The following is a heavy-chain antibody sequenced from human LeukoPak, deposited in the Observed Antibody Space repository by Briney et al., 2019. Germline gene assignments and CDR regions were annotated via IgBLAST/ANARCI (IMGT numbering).Heavy chain of an antibody. CDR3: ARRAYCGGDCYPDY. D-gene: IGHD2-21*02. Sequence: GESLKISCKGSGYSFTTYWIGWVRQMPGKGLEWMGIIYPGDSDTRYSPSFQGQVTISADESISTAYLQWGSLKASDTAMYYCARRAYCGGDCYPDYWGQGTLVTVSS. CDR2: IYPGDSDT. V-gene: IGHV5-51*01. J-gene: IGHJ4*02. CDR1: GYSFTTYW.